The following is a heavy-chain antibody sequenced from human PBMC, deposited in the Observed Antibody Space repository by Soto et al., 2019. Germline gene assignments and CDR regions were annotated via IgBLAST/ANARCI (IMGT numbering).Heavy chain of an antibody. V-gene: IGHV1-46*03. CDR2: INPSGGST. J-gene: IGHJ3*02. Sequence: QVQLVQSGAEVKKPGASVKVSCKASGYTFTSYYMHWVRQAPGQGLEWMGIINPSGGSTSYAQKVQGRVTMTRDTSTSTVYMELSSLRSEDTAVYYCARVHPLAGAFDIWGQGTMVTVSS. CDR1: GYTFTSYY. D-gene: IGHD6-13*01. CDR3: ARVHPLAGAFDI.